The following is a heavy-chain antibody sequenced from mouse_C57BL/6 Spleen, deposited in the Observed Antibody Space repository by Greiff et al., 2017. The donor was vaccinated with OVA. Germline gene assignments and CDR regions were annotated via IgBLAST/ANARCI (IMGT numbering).Heavy chain of an antibody. Sequence: VQLQQSGAELVRPGASVKLSCTASGFNIKDYYMHWVKQRPEQGLEWIGRIDPEDGDTEYAQKFQGKATMTADKPSNPAYLQLSNLTSEDTAVYYCTTSYCGSSYLWYFDVWGTGTTVTVSS. V-gene: IGHV14-1*01. CDR2: IDPEDGDT. J-gene: IGHJ1*03. CDR3: TTSYCGSSYLWYFDV. CDR1: GFNIKDYY. D-gene: IGHD1-1*01.